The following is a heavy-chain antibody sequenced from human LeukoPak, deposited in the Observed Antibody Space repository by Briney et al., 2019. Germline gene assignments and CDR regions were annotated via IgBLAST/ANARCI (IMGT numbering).Heavy chain of an antibody. J-gene: IGHJ4*02. D-gene: IGHD5-18*01. CDR2: IYYSGST. Sequence: SETLSLTCTVSGGSISSYYWSWIRQPPGKGLEWIGYIYYSGSTNYNPSLKSRVTISVDTSKNQFSLKPSSVTAADTAVYYCAREVDTAMPDWGQGTLVTVSS. CDR3: AREVDTAMPD. CDR1: GGSISSYY. V-gene: IGHV4-59*01.